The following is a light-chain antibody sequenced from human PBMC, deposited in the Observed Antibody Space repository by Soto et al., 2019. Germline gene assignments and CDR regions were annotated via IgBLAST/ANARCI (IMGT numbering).Light chain of an antibody. CDR1: SSDGGGYNY. J-gene: IGLJ1*01. V-gene: IGLV2-23*02. CDR3: CSYAGSSTFDV. CDR2: EVS. Sequence: QSVLTQPASVSGSPGQSITISCTGTSSDGGGYNYVSWYQQHPGKAPKLMIYEVSNRPSGVSNRFSGSKSGNTASLTISGLQAEDEADYYCCSYAGSSTFDVFXTGTKLTVL.